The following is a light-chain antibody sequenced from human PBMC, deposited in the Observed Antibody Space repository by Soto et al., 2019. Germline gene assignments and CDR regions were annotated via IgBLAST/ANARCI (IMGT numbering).Light chain of an antibody. J-gene: IGKJ2*01. CDR1: QSVSANF. Sequence: EIVLTQSPGTLSLSPGERATLSCRASQSVSANFVAWYQQKPGQPPRLFIFAASGRAAGIPDRFSGSGSGTDFTLTISSLQAEDVAVYYCQQFYSIPQTFGQGTKLEIK. CDR3: QQFYSIPQT. V-gene: IGKV3-20*01. CDR2: AAS.